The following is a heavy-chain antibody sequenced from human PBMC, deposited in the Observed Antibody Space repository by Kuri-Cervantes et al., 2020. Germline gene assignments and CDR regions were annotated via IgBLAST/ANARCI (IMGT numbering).Heavy chain of an antibody. V-gene: IGHV4-59*08. D-gene: IGHD1-26*01. CDR3: AGSLSGSRDY. Sequence: GSLRLSCTVSGGSISSYYWSWFRQPPGKGLEWIGYIYYSGSTNYNPSLKSRVTISVDTSKNQFSLKLSSVTAADTAVYYCAGSLSGSRDYWGQGTLVTVSS. J-gene: IGHJ4*02. CDR2: IYYSGST. CDR1: GGSISSYY.